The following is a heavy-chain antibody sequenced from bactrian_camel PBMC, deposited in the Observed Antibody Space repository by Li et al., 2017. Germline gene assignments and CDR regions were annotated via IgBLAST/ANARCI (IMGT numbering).Heavy chain of an antibody. CDR3: ATAIGWALHRIYY. J-gene: IGHJ4*01. CDR2: NLSGDRGA. Sequence: VQLVESGGGLVQPGGSLRLSCAASGFSLSVVAMTWVRQAPGKGLEWVSAMSVNLSGDRGAYYSDSVKGRFTISRDNAKNTMYLQLNGLQTEDTALYYCATAIGWALHRIYYWGQGTQVTVS. V-gene: IGHV3S40*01. CDR1: GFSLSVVA. D-gene: IGHD3*01.